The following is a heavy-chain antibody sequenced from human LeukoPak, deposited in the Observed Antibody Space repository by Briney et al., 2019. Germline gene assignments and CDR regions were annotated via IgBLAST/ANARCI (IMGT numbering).Heavy chain of an antibody. CDR3: AKGSNRGVATIDY. V-gene: IGHV3-30*18. D-gene: IGHD5-12*01. CDR2: ISYDGSNK. J-gene: IGHJ4*02. CDR1: GFTFSSYV. Sequence: GGSLRLSRAASGFTFSSYVMHWVRQAPGKGLDWVTDISYDGSNKYYADSVKGGFTISRDNSKNTLFLQMNSLRAEDTAVYYCAKGSNRGVATIDYWGQGTLVTVSS.